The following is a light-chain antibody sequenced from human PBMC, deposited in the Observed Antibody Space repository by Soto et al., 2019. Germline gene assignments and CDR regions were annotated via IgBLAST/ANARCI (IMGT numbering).Light chain of an antibody. Sequence: DIPMTQSPSTLSASVGDIVTISCRASQSMSGWLAWYQQKPGKAPKILIYKASSLESGVPSRFSGSGSGTEFTLTISSLQPDDVATYYCQQYNSYSWTFGQGTKVDI. CDR3: QQYNSYSWT. CDR2: KAS. V-gene: IGKV1-5*03. CDR1: QSMSGW. J-gene: IGKJ1*01.